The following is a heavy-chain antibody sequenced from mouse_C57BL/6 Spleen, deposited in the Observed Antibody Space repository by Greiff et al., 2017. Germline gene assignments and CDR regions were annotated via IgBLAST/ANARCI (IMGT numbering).Heavy chain of an antibody. CDR3: ATGGLRRGYWYFDV. CDR1: GYTFTDYA. V-gene: IGHV1-67*01. J-gene: IGHJ1*03. Sequence: QVQLKESGPELVRPGVSVKISCKGSGYTFTDYAMHWVKQSHAKSLEWIGVISTYYGDASYNQKFKDKATMTVDKSSSTAYMELARLTSEDSAVYYCATGGLRRGYWYFDVWGTGTTVTVSS. CDR2: ISTYYGDA. D-gene: IGHD2-2*01.